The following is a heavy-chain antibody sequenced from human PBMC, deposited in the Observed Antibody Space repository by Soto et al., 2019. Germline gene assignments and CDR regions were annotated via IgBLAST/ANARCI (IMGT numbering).Heavy chain of an antibody. Sequence: ASVKVSCKASGYTFTGYYMHWVRQAPGQGLEWMGWINPNSGGTNYAQKFQGRVTMTRDTSISTAYMELSRLRSDDTTVYYCARPRGYSYAGFVYGMDVWGQGTTVTVSS. J-gene: IGHJ6*02. V-gene: IGHV1-2*02. CDR2: INPNSGGT. D-gene: IGHD5-18*01. CDR1: GYTFTGYY. CDR3: ARPRGYSYAGFVYGMDV.